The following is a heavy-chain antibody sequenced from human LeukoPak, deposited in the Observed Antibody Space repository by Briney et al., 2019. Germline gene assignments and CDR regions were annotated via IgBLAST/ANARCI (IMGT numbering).Heavy chain of an antibody. Sequence: GGSLTLSCEASGFTFSDHWMNWVRQAPGKGLEWVSVIYSGGSTYYADSVKGRFTISRDNSKNTLYLQMNSLRAEDTAVYYCARAGGKVGWGQGTLVTVSS. CDR2: IYSGGST. CDR1: GFTFSDHW. CDR3: ARAGGKVG. D-gene: IGHD4-23*01. J-gene: IGHJ4*02. V-gene: IGHV3-66*01.